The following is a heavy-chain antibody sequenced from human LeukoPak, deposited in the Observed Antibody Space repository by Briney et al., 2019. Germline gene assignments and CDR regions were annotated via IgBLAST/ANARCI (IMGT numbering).Heavy chain of an antibody. CDR1: GFTFDDYA. CDR2: ISWDGGST. J-gene: IGHJ6*03. Sequence: GGSLRLSCAASGFTFDDYAMHWVRQAPGKGLEWVSLISWDGGSTYYADSVKGRFTISRGNSKNSLYLQMNSLRAEDTALYYCAKGDGVIGSYYMDVWGKGTTVTVSS. D-gene: IGHD3-22*01. CDR3: AKGDGVIGSYYMDV. V-gene: IGHV3-43D*03.